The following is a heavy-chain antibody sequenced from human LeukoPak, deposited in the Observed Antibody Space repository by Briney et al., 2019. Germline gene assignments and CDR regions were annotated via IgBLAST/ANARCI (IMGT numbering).Heavy chain of an antibody. Sequence: TASETLSLTCTVSGGSISISNYYWGWIRQPPGEGLEWVGIIYYSGSTYYNPSLKSRVTISVDTSKDQLSLKLSSVTAADTAVYYCARHARHYYGSGVYFDYWGQGTLVTVSS. D-gene: IGHD3-10*01. CDR1: GGSISISNYY. J-gene: IGHJ4*02. CDR3: ARHARHYYGSGVYFDY. CDR2: IYYSGST. V-gene: IGHV4-39*01.